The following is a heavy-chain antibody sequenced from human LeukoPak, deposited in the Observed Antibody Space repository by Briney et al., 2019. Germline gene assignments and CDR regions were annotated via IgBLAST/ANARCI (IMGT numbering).Heavy chain of an antibody. V-gene: IGHV4-38-2*02. Sequence: PSETLSLTCTVSGHSTISGYFWGWIRQAPGKGLEWIGIISHSGTTYYNPSLKSRVTISVVRSKNQFSLKLSSVTAADTAVYYCARDSGNYFDYWGQGTLVTVSS. CDR3: ARDSGNYFDY. J-gene: IGHJ4*02. CDR1: GHSTISGYF. D-gene: IGHD1-26*01. CDR2: ISHSGTT.